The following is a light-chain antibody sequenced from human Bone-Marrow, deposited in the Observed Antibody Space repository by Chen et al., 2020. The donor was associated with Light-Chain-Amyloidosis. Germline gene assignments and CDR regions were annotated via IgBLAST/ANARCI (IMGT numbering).Light chain of an antibody. J-gene: IGLJ2*01. Sequence: SYELTQPPSVSLSPGQPARITCSGDDLPTKYAYWYQQKPGQAPVLVIHRDTERPSGISERFSGSSSGTTATLTSSGVQAEDEADYHCQSADSSGTYEVIFGGGTKLTVL. V-gene: IGLV3-25*03. CDR1: DLPTKY. CDR3: QSADSSGTYEVI. CDR2: RDT.